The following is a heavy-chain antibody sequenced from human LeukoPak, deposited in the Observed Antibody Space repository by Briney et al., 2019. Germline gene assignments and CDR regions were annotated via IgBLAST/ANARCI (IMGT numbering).Heavy chain of an antibody. V-gene: IGHV3-21*01. CDR1: GFTFSSYN. J-gene: IGHJ4*02. Sequence: EGSLRLSCAASGFTFSSYNMNWVRQAPGKGLEWVSSISSSSGYIYYADSLKGRSTISRDNAKSSLYLQMNSLRAEDTAVYYCARAPTFSGWFDYWGQGTLVTVSS. D-gene: IGHD6-19*01. CDR2: ISSSSGYI. CDR3: ARAPTFSGWFDY.